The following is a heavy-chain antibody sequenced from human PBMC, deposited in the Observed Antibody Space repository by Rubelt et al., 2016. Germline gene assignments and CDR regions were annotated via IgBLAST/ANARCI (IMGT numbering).Heavy chain of an antibody. CDR1: GYSINNGYY. D-gene: IGHD1-14*01. CDR2: FFHDGST. CDR3: ARPTGASSASAGFVF. Sequence: QVQLQESGPGLVKPSETLSLTCTVSGYSINNGYYWGWIRQPPGKGLEWIASFFHDGSTKYNPSLKSRVTISRDESKNQLSLNLNCLTAADTAVYYCARPTGASSASAGFVFWGQGTLVTVSS. V-gene: IGHV4-38-2*02. J-gene: IGHJ4*02.